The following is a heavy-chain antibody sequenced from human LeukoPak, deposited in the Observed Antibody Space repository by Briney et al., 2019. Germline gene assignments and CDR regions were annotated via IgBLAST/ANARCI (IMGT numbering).Heavy chain of an antibody. CDR3: AAPTIDSSSWYYY. J-gene: IGHJ4*02. V-gene: IGHV1-69*16. Sequence: SVKVSCKASGGTFSSYTISWVRQAPGQGLEWMGRIIPILGTANYAQKFQGRVTITTDESTSTAYMELSSLRSEDTAVYYCAAPTIDSSSWYYYWGQGTLVTVSS. CDR2: IIPILGTA. D-gene: IGHD6-13*01. CDR1: GGTFSSYT.